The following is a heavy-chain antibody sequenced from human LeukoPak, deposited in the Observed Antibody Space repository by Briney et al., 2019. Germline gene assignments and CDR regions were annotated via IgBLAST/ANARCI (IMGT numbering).Heavy chain of an antibody. CDR3: ARDLDYGGNSNFDD. V-gene: IGHV3-74*01. J-gene: IGHJ4*02. Sequence: PGRSLRLSCAASGFTFNTYWMHWVRQAPGKGLVWVSRINSDGRRTTYADSLKGRFTISRDNAKNTLYLQMNSLRAEDTAVYYCARDLDYGGNSNFDDWGQGTLVTVSS. CDR1: GFTFNTYW. D-gene: IGHD4-23*01. CDR2: INSDGRRT.